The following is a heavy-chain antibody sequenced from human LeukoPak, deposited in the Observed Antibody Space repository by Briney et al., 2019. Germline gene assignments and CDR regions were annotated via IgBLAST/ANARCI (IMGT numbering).Heavy chain of an antibody. D-gene: IGHD3-9*01. V-gene: IGHV3-73*01. CDR3: AKGVKVPLLRYFSYYMDV. CDR2: IRSKTNNYAT. CDR1: GFTFSGSA. Sequence: PGGSLRLSCAASGFTFSGSALHWVRQASGKGLEWIGRIRSKTNNYATTYAASVTGRFTISRDNSKNTLYLQMNSLRAEDTAVYYCAKGVKVPLLRYFSYYMDVWGKGTTVTISS. J-gene: IGHJ6*03.